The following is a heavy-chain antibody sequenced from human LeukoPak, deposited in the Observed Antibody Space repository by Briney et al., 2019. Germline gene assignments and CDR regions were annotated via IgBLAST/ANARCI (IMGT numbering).Heavy chain of an antibody. Sequence: GGSLRLSCAASGFNFGSYSMTWVRQAPGKGLEWVSVMSADSATTFYADSVKGRFTISRDNAKNTVFLQMSSLRAEDTAVYYCARDMGFGELPYYMDVWGKGTTVTISS. CDR3: ARDMGFGELPYYMDV. V-gene: IGHV3-23*01. D-gene: IGHD3-10*01. CDR1: GFNFGSYS. CDR2: MSADSATT. J-gene: IGHJ6*03.